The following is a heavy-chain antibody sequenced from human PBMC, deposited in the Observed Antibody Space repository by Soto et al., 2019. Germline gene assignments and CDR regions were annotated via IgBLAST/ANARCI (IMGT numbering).Heavy chain of an antibody. D-gene: IGHD3-22*01. J-gene: IGHJ5*02. V-gene: IGHV1-18*01. CDR3: ARDPSQDYYDSSGYYSWFDP. CDR1: GYTFTSYG. Sequence: ASVKVSCKASGYTFTSYGISWVRQAPGQGLEWMGWISAYNGNTNYAQKLQGRVTMTTDTSTSTAYMELRSLRSDDTAVYYCARDPSQDYYDSSGYYSWFDPWGQGTLVTSPQ. CDR2: ISAYNGNT.